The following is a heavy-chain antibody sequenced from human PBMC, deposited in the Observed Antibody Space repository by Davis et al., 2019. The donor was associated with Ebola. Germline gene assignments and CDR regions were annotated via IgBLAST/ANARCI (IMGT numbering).Heavy chain of an antibody. J-gene: IGHJ2*01. Sequence: SLMTHCAAPWFALTRHSMKLVRQAPAQGLLWLAFFSTGGDDRYYADSVRGRFTVSRDNSKYSLFLQLNSLRDEDTAQYYCARDAEDGSGNWFFNFRGRGALVTVSS. V-gene: IGHV3-48*02. CDR1: WFALTRHS. D-gene: IGHD5-24*01. CDR3: ARDAEDGSGNWFFNF. CDR2: FSTGGDDR.